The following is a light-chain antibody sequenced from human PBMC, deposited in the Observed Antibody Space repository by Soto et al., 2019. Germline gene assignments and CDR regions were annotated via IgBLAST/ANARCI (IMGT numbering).Light chain of an antibody. Sequence: QSVLTQPPSVSGSPGQRVTISCTGSSSNIGAGYDVHWYQQLPGTAPNLLIYGNSNRPSGVPDRFSGSKSGTSASLAITGRQADEDADYYCQSYDSSLSVRFGGGTQLTVL. V-gene: IGLV1-40*01. CDR3: QSYDSSLSVR. CDR2: GNS. CDR1: SSNIGAGYD. J-gene: IGLJ3*02.